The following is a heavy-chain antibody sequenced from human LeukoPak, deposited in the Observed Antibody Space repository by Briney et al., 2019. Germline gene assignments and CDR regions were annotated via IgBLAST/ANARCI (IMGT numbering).Heavy chain of an antibody. J-gene: IGHJ6*03. V-gene: IGHV3-21*01. Sequence: PGGSLRLSCAASGFTFNYYSMNWVRQAPGKGLEWVSSISHIGSYIYYSDSVKGRFTISRDNAKNSLYLQMNSLRAEDTAVYYCARDHSRNFDWLLPYYYYYMDVWGKGTTVTVSS. D-gene: IGHD3-9*01. CDR1: GFTFNYYS. CDR2: ISHIGSYI. CDR3: ARDHSRNFDWLLPYYYYYMDV.